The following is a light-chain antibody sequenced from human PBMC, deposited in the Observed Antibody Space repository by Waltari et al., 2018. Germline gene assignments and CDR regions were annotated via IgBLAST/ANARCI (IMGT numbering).Light chain of an antibody. Sequence: QSALTQPPSASGSPGQSVTISCTGTSRDVGGYALSSWYQPHPAKAPKPMIYVVSKRPPGVPDRFSGSKSGNTASLTVSGLQGEDEADYYCSSYAGSNNYVAFGGGTKLTVL. CDR2: VVS. J-gene: IGLJ2*01. CDR3: SSYAGSNNYVA. CDR1: SRDVGGYAL. V-gene: IGLV2-8*01.